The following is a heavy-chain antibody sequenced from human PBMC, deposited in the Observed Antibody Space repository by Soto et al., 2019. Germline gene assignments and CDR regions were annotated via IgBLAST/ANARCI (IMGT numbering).Heavy chain of an antibody. J-gene: IGHJ5*02. V-gene: IGHV1-69*01. Sequence: QAQLVQSGAEVKKPGSSVKVSCKASGGTFSSYAISWVRQAPGQGLEWMGGIIPIVGTANYAQKFQGRVTITADESTSTAYMELSSLRSEDTAVYYCAGGYSNYECRWFDPWGQGTLVTVSS. D-gene: IGHD4-4*01. CDR3: AGGYSNYECRWFDP. CDR1: GGTFSSYA. CDR2: IIPIVGTA.